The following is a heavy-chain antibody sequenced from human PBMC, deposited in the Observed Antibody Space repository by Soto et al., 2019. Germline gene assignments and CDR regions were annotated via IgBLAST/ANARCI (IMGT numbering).Heavy chain of an antibody. CDR2: ISPDAVNT. D-gene: IGHD4-17*01. Sequence: EVQLVESGGGLVQPGGSLRLSCAASGFPFSTSTMHWVRQAPGKGLEYVSAISPDAVNTYYADSVKGRFTISRDNSNNTLYLQMGSLRADDMAVYYCARDDYGDYIFTYWGQGTLVTVSS. V-gene: IGHV3-64*07. J-gene: IGHJ1*01. CDR3: ARDDYGDYIFTY. CDR1: GFPFSTST.